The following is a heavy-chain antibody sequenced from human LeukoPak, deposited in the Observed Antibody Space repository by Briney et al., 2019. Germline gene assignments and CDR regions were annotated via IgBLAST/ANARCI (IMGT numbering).Heavy chain of an antibody. D-gene: IGHD2-15*01. V-gene: IGHV3-30*18. CDR3: AKAFGYCSGGSCYYYGMDV. Sequence: GRSLRLSCAASGFTFSSYGMHWVRQAPGKGLEWVTVISYDGRNIYYADSVKGRFTNSRDNSKNTLYLQMNSLRAEDTAVYYCAKAFGYCSGGSCYYYGMDVWGKGTTVTVSS. CDR1: GFTFSSYG. J-gene: IGHJ6*04. CDR2: ISYDGRNI.